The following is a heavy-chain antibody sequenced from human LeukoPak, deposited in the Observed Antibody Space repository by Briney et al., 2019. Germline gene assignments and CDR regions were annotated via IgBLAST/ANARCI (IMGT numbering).Heavy chain of an antibody. CDR3: ARDSFGYSSSWYTTGLRY. J-gene: IGHJ4*02. CDR2: IGYDGSNK. V-gene: IGHV3-33*01. D-gene: IGHD6-13*01. CDR1: GFTFSSYG. Sequence: GGSLRLSCAASGFTFSSYGMHWVRQAPGKGLEWVAVIGYDGSNKYYADSVTGRFTISRDNSKNTLYLQMNSLRAEDTAVYYCARDSFGYSSSWYTTGLRYWGQGTLVTVSS.